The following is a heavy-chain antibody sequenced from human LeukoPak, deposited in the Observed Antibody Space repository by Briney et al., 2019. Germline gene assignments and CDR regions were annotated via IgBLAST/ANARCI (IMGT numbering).Heavy chain of an antibody. CDR3: AALVSNWFDP. V-gene: IGHV4-59*01. J-gene: IGHJ5*02. CDR2: IYYSGST. CDR1: GGSISSYY. D-gene: IGHD2-2*01. Sequence: SETLSPTCTVSGGSISSYYWSWIRQPPGKGLEWIGYIYYSGSTNYNPSLKSRVTISVDTSKNQFSLKLSSVTAADTAVYYCAALVSNWFDPWGQGTLVTVSS.